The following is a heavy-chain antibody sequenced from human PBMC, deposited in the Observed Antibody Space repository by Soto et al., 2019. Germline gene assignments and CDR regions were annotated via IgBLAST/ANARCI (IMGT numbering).Heavy chain of an antibody. CDR1: GFTFSSYG. Sequence: PVGSLRLSCAASGFTFSSYGMQWARQRPGKGLQWVAVISYDGNNKYYADSVKGRFTISRDNSKNTLYMQMNSLRAEDTAVYYCAKKYSYGPGTYLYHFDCRGQGTLVTLSS. CDR3: AKKYSYGPGTYLYHFDC. CDR2: ISYDGNNK. V-gene: IGHV3-30*18. D-gene: IGHD3-10*01. J-gene: IGHJ4*02.